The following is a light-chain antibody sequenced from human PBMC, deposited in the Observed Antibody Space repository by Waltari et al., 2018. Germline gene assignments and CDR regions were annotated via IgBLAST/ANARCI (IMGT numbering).Light chain of an antibody. J-gene: IGKJ1*01. CDR1: QSISSW. CDR2: KAS. V-gene: IGKV1-5*03. CDR3: QQYNSYPWT. Sequence: DIQMTQSPSTLSASVGDRVTITCRASQSISSWMAWYQQRPGKAPKLLIYKASSLESGVPSRFCGSGAGTEFTLTISSLQPDDFATYYCQQYNSYPWTFGQGTKVEIK.